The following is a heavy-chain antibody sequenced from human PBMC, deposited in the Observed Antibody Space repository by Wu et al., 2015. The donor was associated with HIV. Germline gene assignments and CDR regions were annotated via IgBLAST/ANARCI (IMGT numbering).Heavy chain of an antibody. CDR1: GGLFSTYA. J-gene: IGHJ5*02. D-gene: IGHD2-15*01. CDR2: IIPIFRTA. Sequence: QVHLVQSGAEVKKPGSSVRVSCKASGGLFSTYAISWVRQAPGQGLEWMGEIIPIFRTAKNAQRFQDRLTITAEESTGTAYMELSSLRFEDTALYYCVRGVVRERRFDPWGQGTLVTVSS. V-gene: IGHV1-69*12. CDR3: VRGVVRERRFDP.